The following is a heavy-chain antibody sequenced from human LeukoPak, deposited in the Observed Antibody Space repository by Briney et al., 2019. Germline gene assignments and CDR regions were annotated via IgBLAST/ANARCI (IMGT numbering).Heavy chain of an antibody. V-gene: IGHV3-11*01. Sequence: GGSLRLSCAASGFTFSDYYMSWIRQAPGKGLEWVSYISSSGSTIYYADSVKGRFTISRDNAKNSLYLQMNSLRAEDTAVYYCARNFWSGSYYYYGMDVWGQGTTVTVSS. CDR1: GFTFSDYY. CDR3: ARNFWSGSYYYYGMDV. D-gene: IGHD3-3*01. J-gene: IGHJ6*02. CDR2: ISSSGSTI.